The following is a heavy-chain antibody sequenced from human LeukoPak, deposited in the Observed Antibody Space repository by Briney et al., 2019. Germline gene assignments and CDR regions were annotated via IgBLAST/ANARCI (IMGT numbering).Heavy chain of an antibody. CDR2: IIPIFGTA. Sequence: ASVKVSCKASGYTFTSYGISWVRQAPGQGLEWMGGIIPIFGTANYAQKFQGRVTITTDESTSTAYMELSSLRSEDTAVYYCARSRGSGWYGDYWGQGTLVTVSS. CDR1: GYTFTSYG. D-gene: IGHD6-19*01. V-gene: IGHV1-69*05. J-gene: IGHJ4*02. CDR3: ARSRGSGWYGDY.